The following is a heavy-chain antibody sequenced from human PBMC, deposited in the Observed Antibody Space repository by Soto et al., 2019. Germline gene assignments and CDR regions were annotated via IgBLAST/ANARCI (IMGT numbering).Heavy chain of an antibody. CDR1: GFSLTTSGMG. CDR2: IYWDDDK. J-gene: IGHJ5*02. CDR3: VRRRRLCYGGICYYSWFDP. V-gene: IGHV2-5*02. Sequence: QITLKESGPTLVKPTQTLTLTCTFSGFSLTTSGMGVGWIRQSPGRALEWLALIYWDDDKRYSPSLKSRLTITKDTAKNQVVLTMTNLDPVDTATYYCVRRRRLCYGGICYYSWFDPWGQGALVTVSS. D-gene: IGHD2-15*01.